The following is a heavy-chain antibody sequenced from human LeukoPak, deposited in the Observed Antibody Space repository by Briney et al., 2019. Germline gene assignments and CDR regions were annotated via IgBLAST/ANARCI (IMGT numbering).Heavy chain of an antibody. V-gene: IGHV3-66*01. CDR2: IYSGGAK. J-gene: IGHJ4*02. CDR1: GFTVGSNY. Sequence: GGSLRLSCAASGFTVGSNYMKWVRQAPGKGLEWVSVIYSGGAKYYADSVKGRFTISRDSSNNTLYLQMNRLRVEDTAVYYCARDRSSSWHDYWGQGILVTVSS. D-gene: IGHD6-13*01. CDR3: ARDRSSSWHDY.